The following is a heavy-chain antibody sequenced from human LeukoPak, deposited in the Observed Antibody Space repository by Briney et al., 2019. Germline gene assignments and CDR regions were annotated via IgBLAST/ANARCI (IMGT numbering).Heavy chain of an antibody. D-gene: IGHD2-21*02. CDR3: AKDPAYCGGDCYPREYFQH. V-gene: IGHV3-23*01. Sequence: GGSLRLSCAASGFTFSSYAMSWVRQAPGKGLEWVSAISGSGGSTYYADSVKGRFTISRDNSKNTLYLQMNSLRAEDTAVYYCAKDPAYCGGDCYPREYFQHWGQGTLVTVSS. CDR2: ISGSGGST. CDR1: GFTFSSYA. J-gene: IGHJ1*01.